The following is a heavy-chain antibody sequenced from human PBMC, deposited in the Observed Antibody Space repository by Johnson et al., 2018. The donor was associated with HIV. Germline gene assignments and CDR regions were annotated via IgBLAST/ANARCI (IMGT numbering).Heavy chain of an antibody. J-gene: IGHJ3*02. CDR1: GLSFSNFG. Sequence: QVQLVESGGGVVQPGKSLTLSCVVSGLSFSNFGIHWVRQAPGKGPEWVAVISYDGSKKYYADSVRGRFTISRDNSKNTLYLQMNSLRDEETAVYYCARGEDYGGNFGALDIWGQGTMVTVSS. D-gene: IGHD4-23*01. CDR3: ARGEDYGGNFGALDI. V-gene: IGHV3-30*03. CDR2: ISYDGSKK.